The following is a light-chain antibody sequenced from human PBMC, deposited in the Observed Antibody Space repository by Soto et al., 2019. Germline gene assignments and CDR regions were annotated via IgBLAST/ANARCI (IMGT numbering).Light chain of an antibody. CDR1: QSISSW. Sequence: DIQMTQSPSTLSASVGDRVTISCRASQSISSWLAWYQQKQGKAPKVLIYDVSSLESGVPSRFSGSGSGTEFTLTISSLQPDDFATYYCQQYNSYSWTFGQGTKVDIK. J-gene: IGKJ1*01. V-gene: IGKV1-5*01. CDR3: QQYNSYSWT. CDR2: DVS.